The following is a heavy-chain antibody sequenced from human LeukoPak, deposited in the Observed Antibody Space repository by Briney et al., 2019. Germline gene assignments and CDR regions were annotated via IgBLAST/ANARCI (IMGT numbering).Heavy chain of an antibody. J-gene: IGHJ4*02. CDR3: AREYCSGGSCYTPNYFDY. V-gene: IGHV3-74*01. CDR1: RFTFSSYW. Sequence: PVRSLRLSCAASRFTFSSYWMHWGRQAPGKGLGSVSRLNSDVSTTTYADSVKGRFTISRDNAKNTLYLQMSSLTPRDTAVYYCAREYCSGGSCYTPNYFDYWGQGTLVTVSS. D-gene: IGHD2-15*01. CDR2: LNSDVSTT.